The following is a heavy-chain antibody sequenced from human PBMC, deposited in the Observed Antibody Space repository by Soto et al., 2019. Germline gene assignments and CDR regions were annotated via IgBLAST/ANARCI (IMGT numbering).Heavy chain of an antibody. V-gene: IGHV5-51*01. CDR1: GYSFTSYW. J-gene: IGHJ2*01. Sequence: PGESLKISCKGSGYSFTSYWIGWVRQMPGKGLEWMGIIYPGDSDTRYSPSFQGQVTISADKSISTAYLQWSSLKASDTAMYYCAVLVGNGGPRIEYWSLDLWGGGPLVTVSS. CDR3: AVLVGNGGPRIEYWSLDL. D-gene: IGHD3-3*02. CDR2: IYPGDSDT.